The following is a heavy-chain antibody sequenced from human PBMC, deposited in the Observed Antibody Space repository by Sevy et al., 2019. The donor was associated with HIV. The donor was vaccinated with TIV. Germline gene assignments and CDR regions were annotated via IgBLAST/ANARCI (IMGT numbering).Heavy chain of an antibody. Sequence: GGSLRLSCAASGFTFSSYSMNWVRQAPGKGLEWVSYISSSGSTIYYADSVKGRFTISRDNAKNSLYLQMNSLRAEDTAVYYCARDLAIAVAGTAPAMDYWGQGTLVTVSS. J-gene: IGHJ4*02. V-gene: IGHV3-48*04. CDR1: GFTFSSYS. CDR2: ISSSGSTI. D-gene: IGHD6-19*01. CDR3: ARDLAIAVAGTAPAMDY.